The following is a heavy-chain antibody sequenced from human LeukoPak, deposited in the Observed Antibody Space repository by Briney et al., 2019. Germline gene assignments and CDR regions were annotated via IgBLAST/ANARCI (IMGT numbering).Heavy chain of an antibody. CDR2: INPNSGDT. CDR1: GYTFTGYY. Sequence: GASVKVSCKASGYTFTGYYMHWVRRAPGQGLEWMGWINPNSGDTIYAQKFQGRVTMTRDTSISTTYMELSRLRSDDTAVYYCARPDAYNIFNAFDMWGQGTMVTVSS. V-gene: IGHV1-2*02. D-gene: IGHD5-24*01. J-gene: IGHJ3*02. CDR3: ARPDAYNIFNAFDM.